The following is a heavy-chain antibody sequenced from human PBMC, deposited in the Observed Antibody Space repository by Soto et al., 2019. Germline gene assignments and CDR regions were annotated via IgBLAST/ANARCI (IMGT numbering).Heavy chain of an antibody. CDR1: GYTFTTHY. D-gene: IGHD3-10*01. V-gene: IGHV1-46*01. CDR3: ARAGENYGSGTFSPPLRYYFNS. Sequence: GASVKVSCKASGYTFTTHYMHWVRQAPGQGLERMGIINPSGGRTTYALKFQGRVTMTSDTSTNTVYVELTSLRSEDTAIYFCARAGENYGSGTFSPPLRYYFNSWGQGTLVTVSS. CDR2: INPSGGRT. J-gene: IGHJ4*02.